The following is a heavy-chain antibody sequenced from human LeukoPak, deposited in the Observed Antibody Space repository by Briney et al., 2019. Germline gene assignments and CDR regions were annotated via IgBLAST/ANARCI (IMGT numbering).Heavy chain of an antibody. J-gene: IGHJ4*02. CDR3: ARDRSSWGYYFDY. CDR1: GGSISSYY. V-gene: IGHV4-59*01. D-gene: IGHD2-2*01. CDR2: IYYSGST. Sequence: SETLSLTCTVSGGSISSYYWSWIRQPPGKGLEWIGYIYYSGSTNYNPSLKSRVTISVDTSKNQFSLKLSSVTAADTAVYYCARDRSSWGYYFDYWGQGTLVTVSS.